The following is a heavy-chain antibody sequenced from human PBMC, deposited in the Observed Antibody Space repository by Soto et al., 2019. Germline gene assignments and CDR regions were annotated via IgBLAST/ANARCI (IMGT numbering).Heavy chain of an antibody. V-gene: IGHV4-4*07. Sequence: PSETLSLTCTVSGGSISSYYWSWIRQPAGKGLEWIGRIYTSGSTNYNPSLKSRVTMSVDTSKNQFSLKLSSVTAADTAVYYCARDIVVVPAAPYYYGMDVWGQGTTVTV. J-gene: IGHJ6*02. CDR2: IYTSGST. D-gene: IGHD2-2*01. CDR1: GGSISSYY. CDR3: ARDIVVVPAAPYYYGMDV.